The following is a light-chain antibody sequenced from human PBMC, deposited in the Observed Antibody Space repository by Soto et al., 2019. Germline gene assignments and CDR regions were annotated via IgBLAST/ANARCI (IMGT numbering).Light chain of an antibody. CDR3: GSYTRTETPFV. CDR2: EVN. CDR1: STDVGGYNY. J-gene: IGLJ1*01. Sequence: QSALAQPSSVSGSPGQSITISCTGTSTDVGGYNYVSWYQHHPGKGPKLIIYEVNNRPSGVSDRFSGSKSGNKASLNISNIEAEDESEYYCGSYTRTETPFVFGTGTKVTVL. V-gene: IGLV2-14*01.